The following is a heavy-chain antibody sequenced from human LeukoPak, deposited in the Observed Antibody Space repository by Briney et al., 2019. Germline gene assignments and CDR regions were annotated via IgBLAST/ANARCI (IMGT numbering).Heavy chain of an antibody. V-gene: IGHV3-23*01. Sequence: GGSLRLSCAASEFIVSINYMTWVRQAPGKGLEWVSTISGSGGSTYYADSVKGRFTISRDNSQNTLYLQMNSLRAEDTAVYYCAKGLRITIFGVVTCPDYWGQGTLVTVSS. D-gene: IGHD3-3*01. CDR1: EFIVSINY. CDR3: AKGLRITIFGVVTCPDY. CDR2: ISGSGGST. J-gene: IGHJ4*02.